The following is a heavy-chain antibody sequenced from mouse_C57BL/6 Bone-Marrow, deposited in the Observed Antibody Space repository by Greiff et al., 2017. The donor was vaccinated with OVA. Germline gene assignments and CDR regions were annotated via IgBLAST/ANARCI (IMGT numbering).Heavy chain of an antibody. J-gene: IGHJ4*01. CDR2: ISYDGSN. CDR1: GYSITSGYY. V-gene: IGHV3-6*01. Sequence: EVQLQESGPGLVKPSQSLSLTCSVTGYSITSGYYWNWIRQFPGNKLEWMGYISYDGSNNYNPSLKNRISITRDTSKNQFFLKLNSVTTEDTATYYCARDDGYDPYYAMDYWGQGTSVTVSS. CDR3: ARDDGYDPYYAMDY. D-gene: IGHD2-2*01.